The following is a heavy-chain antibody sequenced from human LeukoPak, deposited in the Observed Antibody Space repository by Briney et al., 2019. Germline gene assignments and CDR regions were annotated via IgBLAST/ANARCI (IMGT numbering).Heavy chain of an antibody. CDR3: AREAYCSGGSCYSGRAFDI. Sequence: PGGSLRLSCAASGFTFSSYWMHWVRQAPGKGLVWVSRINSDGSSTSYADSVKGRFTISRDNAKNTLYLQMNSLRAEDTAVYYCAREAYCSGGSCYSGRAFDIWGQGTRVTVSS. CDR2: INSDGSST. J-gene: IGHJ3*02. CDR1: GFTFSSYW. V-gene: IGHV3-74*01. D-gene: IGHD2-15*01.